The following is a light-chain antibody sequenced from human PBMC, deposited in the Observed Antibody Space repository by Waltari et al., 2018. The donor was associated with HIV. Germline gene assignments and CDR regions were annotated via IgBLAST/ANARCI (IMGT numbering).Light chain of an antibody. CDR2: DSS. CDR1: QTINSNY. Sequence: EPVLTQSPGTLSLSSGERATLSCRANQTINSNYLAWYQHKPGLPPRLLIYDSSTRAAGIPDRFSGGGSGTDFTLTISRLEPEDFAMYFCQLYEASPPMYTFGQGTRLEV. CDR3: QLYEASPPMYT. J-gene: IGKJ2*01. V-gene: IGKV3-20*01.